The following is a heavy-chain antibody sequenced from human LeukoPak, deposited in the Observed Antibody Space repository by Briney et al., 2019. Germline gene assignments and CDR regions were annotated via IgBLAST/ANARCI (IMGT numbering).Heavy chain of an antibody. V-gene: IGHV1-69*13. CDR1: GGTFSSYA. Sequence: ASVKVSCKASGGTFSSYAISWVRQAPGQGLEWMGEITPIFGTANYAQKFQGRVTITADESTSTAYMELSSLRSEDTAVYYCARHPSSSWCFDYWGQGTLVTVSS. CDR3: ARHPSSSWCFDY. D-gene: IGHD6-13*01. CDR2: ITPIFGTA. J-gene: IGHJ4*02.